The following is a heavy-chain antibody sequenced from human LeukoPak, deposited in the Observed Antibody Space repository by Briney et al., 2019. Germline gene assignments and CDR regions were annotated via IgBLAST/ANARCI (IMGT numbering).Heavy chain of an antibody. J-gene: IGHJ6*03. CDR1: GGSFSGYY. V-gene: IGHV4-34*01. D-gene: IGHD6-13*01. CDR2: IYYSGST. CDR3: ARVYTGSSWDYYYYMDV. Sequence: PSETLSLTCAVYGGSFSGYYWSWIRQPPGKGLEWIGSIYYSGSTYYNPSLKSRVTISVDTSKNQFSLKLSSVTAADTALYYCARVYTGSSWDYYYYMDVWGKGTTVTVSS.